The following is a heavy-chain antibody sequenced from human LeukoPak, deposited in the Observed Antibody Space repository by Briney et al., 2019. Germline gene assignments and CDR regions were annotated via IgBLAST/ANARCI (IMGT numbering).Heavy chain of an antibody. CDR2: ISVGGSDE. J-gene: IGHJ5*02. D-gene: IGHD6-19*01. CDR1: GFSFRTYE. Sequence: PGGSLRLSCVASGFSFRTYEMNWVRQAPGKGLEWISYISVGGSDEDHAASVKGRFSISRDNAKNSLFLQMNSLRVEDTAVYYCARDVGFNNGWPAWGQGTLVTVSS. V-gene: IGHV3-48*03. CDR3: ARDVGFNNGWPA.